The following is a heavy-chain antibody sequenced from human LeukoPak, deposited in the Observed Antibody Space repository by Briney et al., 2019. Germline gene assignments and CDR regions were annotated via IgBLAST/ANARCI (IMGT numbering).Heavy chain of an antibody. V-gene: IGHV1-69*13. CDR2: IIPIFGTA. Sequence: ASVKVYCKASGGTFSSYAISWVRQAPGQGLEWMGGIIPIFGTANYAQKFQGRVTITADESTSTAYMELSSLRSEDTAVYYCARLGYCSSTSCSPEYWGQGTLVTVSS. CDR3: ARLGYCSSTSCSPEY. CDR1: GGTFSSYA. J-gene: IGHJ4*02. D-gene: IGHD2-2*01.